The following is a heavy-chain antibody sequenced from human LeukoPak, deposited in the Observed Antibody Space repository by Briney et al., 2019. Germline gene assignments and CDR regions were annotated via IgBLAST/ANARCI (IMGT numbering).Heavy chain of an antibody. V-gene: IGHV4-59*01. D-gene: IGHD6-13*01. CDR1: GGSISSYY. CDR2: IYYSGST. Sequence: SETLSLTCSVSGGSISSYYWSWIRQPPGKGLQWIGYIYYSGSTNYNPSLKSRVTIPLDTSKNQFSLKLSSVTAADTAVYYCVRGSAAARYWGQGTLVTVSS. CDR3: VRGSAAARY. J-gene: IGHJ4*02.